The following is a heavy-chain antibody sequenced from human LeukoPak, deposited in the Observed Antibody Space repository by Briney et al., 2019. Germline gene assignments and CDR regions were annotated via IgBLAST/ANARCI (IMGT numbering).Heavy chain of an antibody. CDR3: ARALYDSSGYYFDY. CDR2: ISTSSSYI. V-gene: IGHV3-21*01. D-gene: IGHD3-22*01. J-gene: IGHJ4*02. CDR1: GFTFSRYS. Sequence: GGSLRLSCAASGFTFSRYSMSWVRQAPGKGLEWVSSISTSSSYIYYADSVKGPFTISRDNSKNTLYLQMNSLRAEDTAVYYCARALYDSSGYYFDYWGQGTLVTVSS.